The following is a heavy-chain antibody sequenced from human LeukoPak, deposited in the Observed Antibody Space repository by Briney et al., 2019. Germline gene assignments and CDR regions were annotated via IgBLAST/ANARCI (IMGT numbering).Heavy chain of an antibody. CDR1: GFTFSSYW. CDR3: ARDGQWEPNAFDI. V-gene: IGHV3-7*01. CDR2: INHNGNVN. Sequence: PGGSLRLSCAASGFTFSSYWMNWARQAPGKGLEWVASINHNGNVNYYVDSVKGRFTISGDNAKNSLYLQMNSLRAEDTAVYYCARDGQWEPNAFDIWGQGTMVTVSS. D-gene: IGHD1-26*01. J-gene: IGHJ3*02.